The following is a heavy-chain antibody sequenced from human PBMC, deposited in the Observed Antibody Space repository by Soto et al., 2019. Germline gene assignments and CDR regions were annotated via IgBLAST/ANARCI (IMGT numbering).Heavy chain of an antibody. Sequence: GESLKISCKGSGYSFTSYWISWVRQMPGKGLEWMGIIYPGDSDTRYSPSFQGQVTISADKSISTAYLQWSSLKASDTAMYYCAGGGVRGVITRTRDYNGMDAWGEGPTVTVSS. CDR2: IYPGDSDT. CDR3: AGGGVRGVITRTRDYNGMDA. CDR1: GYSFTSYW. D-gene: IGHD3-10*01. J-gene: IGHJ6*04. V-gene: IGHV5-51*01.